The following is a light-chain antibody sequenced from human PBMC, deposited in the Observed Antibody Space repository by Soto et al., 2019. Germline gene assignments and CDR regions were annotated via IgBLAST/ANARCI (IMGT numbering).Light chain of an antibody. CDR1: SSDVGGYNL. Sequence: QSALTQPASVSGSTGQSITISCSGTSSDVGGYNLVSWFQQHPGKVPKLMISEVTQRPSGVSDRFSGSKSGNTASLTISGLQAEDEADYYCYSYAGNSIYVFGTGTKLTVL. J-gene: IGLJ1*01. CDR2: EVT. CDR3: YSYAGNSIYV. V-gene: IGLV2-23*02.